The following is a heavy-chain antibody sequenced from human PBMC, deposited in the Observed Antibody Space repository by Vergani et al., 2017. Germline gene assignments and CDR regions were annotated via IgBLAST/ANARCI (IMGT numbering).Heavy chain of an antibody. CDR1: GATFRSNT. D-gene: IGHD6-6*01. CDR2: IIPIFGTA. CDR3: ARGYSSSSVYYYYMDV. V-gene: IGHV1-69*12. J-gene: IGHJ6*03. Sequence: QVQLVQSGAEVKKPGSSVKVSCKASGATFRSNTISWVRQAPGQGLEWMGGIIPIFGTANYAQKFQGRVTITADESTSTAYMELSSLRSEDTAVYYCARGYSSSSVYYYYMDVWGKGTTVTVSS.